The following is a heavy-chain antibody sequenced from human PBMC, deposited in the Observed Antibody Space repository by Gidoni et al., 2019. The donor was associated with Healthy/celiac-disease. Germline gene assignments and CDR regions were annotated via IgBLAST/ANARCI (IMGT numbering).Heavy chain of an antibody. CDR2: VDPEDGET. Sequence: EVQLVQSGAEVKKPGATVKISCKVSGYTFTDYYMHWVQQAPGKGLEWMGLVDPEDGETIYAEKFQGRVTITADTSTDTAYMELSSLRSEDTAVYYCATDKQPVPRWDYDSSGYYYDYFQHWGQGTLVTVSS. J-gene: IGHJ1*01. V-gene: IGHV1-69-2*01. D-gene: IGHD3-22*01. CDR1: GYTFTDYY. CDR3: ATDKQPVPRWDYDSSGYYYDYFQH.